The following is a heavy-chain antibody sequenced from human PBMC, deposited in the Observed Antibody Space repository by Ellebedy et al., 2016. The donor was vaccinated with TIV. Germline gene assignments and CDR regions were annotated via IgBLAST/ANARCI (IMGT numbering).Heavy chain of an antibody. Sequence: GESLKISCAASGSTFSSYAMHWVRPAPGKGLEWVAVISYDGSNKYYADSVKGRFTISRDNSKNTLYLKMNSLRAEDTAVYYCARVSQVWFGELLTRNYYYGMDVWGQGTTVTVSS. CDR3: ARVSQVWFGELLTRNYYYGMDV. CDR2: ISYDGSNK. D-gene: IGHD3-10*01. V-gene: IGHV3-30-3*01. CDR1: GSTFSSYA. J-gene: IGHJ6*02.